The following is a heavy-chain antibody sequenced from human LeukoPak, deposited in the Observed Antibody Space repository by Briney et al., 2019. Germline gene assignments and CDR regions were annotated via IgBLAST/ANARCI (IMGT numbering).Heavy chain of an antibody. Sequence: GASVKVSCKTSGYNFASYGVVWVRQAPGQGLEWVGWINPNSGGTNYAQKFQGRVTMTRDTSISTAYMELSRLRSDDTAVYYCARGAEVLSGYQGALDYWGQGTLVTVSS. CDR2: INPNSGGT. V-gene: IGHV1-2*02. J-gene: IGHJ4*02. CDR3: ARGAEVLSGYQGALDY. D-gene: IGHD3-22*01. CDR1: GYNFASYG.